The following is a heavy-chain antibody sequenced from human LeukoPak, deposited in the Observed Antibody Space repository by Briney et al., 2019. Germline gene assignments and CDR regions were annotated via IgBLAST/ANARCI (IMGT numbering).Heavy chain of an antibody. V-gene: IGHV1-2*02. CDR3: ARGPAMYYDILTGHDYFDS. CDR2: INPNSGGT. Sequence: ASVKVSCKASGYTFTGYYMHWVRQAPGQGLEWMGWINPNSGGTNYAQKFQGRVTMTRDTSISTAYMELSRLRSDDTAVYYCARGPAMYYDILTGHDYFDSWGQGTLVTVSS. J-gene: IGHJ4*02. CDR1: GYTFTGYY. D-gene: IGHD3-9*01.